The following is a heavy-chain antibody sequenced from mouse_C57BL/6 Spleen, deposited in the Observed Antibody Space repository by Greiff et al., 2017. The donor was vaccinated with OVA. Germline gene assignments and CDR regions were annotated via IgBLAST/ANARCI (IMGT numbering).Heavy chain of an antibody. CDR1: GFTFNTYA. J-gene: IGHJ1*03. CDR3: ERRGYGSSYEYFDD. V-gene: IGHV10-3*01. D-gene: IGHD1-1*01. Sequence: EVHLVESGGGLVQPKGSLKLSCAASGFTFNTYAMHWVRQAPGQGLEWVACIRSKSSNYATYYADSVKDRFTISRADSQGLLYLHMHTLNTEDTSTDYCERRGYGSSYEYFDDWGTGTTVTVSS. CDR2: IRSKSSNYAT.